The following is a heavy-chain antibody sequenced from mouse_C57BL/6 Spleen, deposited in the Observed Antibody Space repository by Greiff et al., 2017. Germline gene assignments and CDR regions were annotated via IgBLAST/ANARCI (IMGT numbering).Heavy chain of an antibody. J-gene: IGHJ1*03. CDR1: GYTFTDYY. V-gene: IGHV1-26*01. CDR3: ARWISYYGSSYNWYFDV. D-gene: IGHD1-1*01. Sequence: EVQLQQSGPELVKPGASVKISCKASGYTFTDYYMNWVKQSHGKSLEWIGDINPNNGGTSYNQKFKGKATLTVDKSSSTAYMELRSLTSEDSAVYYCARWISYYGSSYNWYFDVWGTGTTVTVSS. CDR2: INPNNGGT.